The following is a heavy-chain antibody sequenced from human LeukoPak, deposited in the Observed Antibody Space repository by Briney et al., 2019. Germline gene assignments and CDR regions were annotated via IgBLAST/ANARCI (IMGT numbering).Heavy chain of an antibody. Sequence: GGSLRLSCAASGFTFSSYAMSWVPQAPGKGLEWLTAISGSGGSTYYADSVKGRFTISRDNSKNTLYLQMNSLRAEDTAVYYCAKSPPSSGRSPFDYWGQGTLVTVSS. D-gene: IGHD6-19*01. CDR3: AKSPPSSGRSPFDY. CDR1: GFTFSSYA. V-gene: IGHV3-23*01. J-gene: IGHJ4*02. CDR2: ISGSGGST.